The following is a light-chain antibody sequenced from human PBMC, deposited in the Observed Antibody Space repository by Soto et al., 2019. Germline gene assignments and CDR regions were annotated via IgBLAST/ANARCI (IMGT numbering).Light chain of an antibody. Sequence: DIQMTPSPSTLSASVGDRATLTCRASQSVTTWLAWYQQKPGKAPKLLIYKASNLESGLPSRFTGSGSGTEFTLTISSLQSDDFATYYCQQYSTYPITFGQGTRLEIK. CDR2: KAS. CDR3: QQYSTYPIT. V-gene: IGKV1-5*03. CDR1: QSVTTW. J-gene: IGKJ5*01.